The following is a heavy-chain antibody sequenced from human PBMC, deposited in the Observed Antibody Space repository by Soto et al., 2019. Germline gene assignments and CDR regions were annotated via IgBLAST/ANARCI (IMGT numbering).Heavy chain of an antibody. CDR2: ISWNRDRF. CDR3: GTVTNWNDQGWWGLVL. V-gene: IGHV3-9*01. D-gene: IGHD1-1*01. Sequence: EMQLVESGGGLVQPGRSLRLSCAASGFTFDEYAMHWVRQAPGKGLEWVSHISWNRDRFEYADSVKGRFTISRDNPKNSLYLQMNSLRTEDTALYFWGTVTNWNDQGWWGLVLWGRGTLVIVSS. CDR1: GFTFDEYA. J-gene: IGHJ2*01.